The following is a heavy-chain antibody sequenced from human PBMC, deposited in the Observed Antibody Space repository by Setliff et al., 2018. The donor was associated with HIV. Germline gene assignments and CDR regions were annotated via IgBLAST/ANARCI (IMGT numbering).Heavy chain of an antibody. CDR1: GFTFSSYG. CDR3: AKDPYGGKGYFQY. V-gene: IGHV3-33*06. J-gene: IGHJ1*01. Sequence: LRLSCAASGFTFSSYGMHWVRQAPGKGLEWVAVIWYDGSNKNYADSVKGRFTISRDNPKKTLYLQMNSLRAEDTAVYYCAKDPYGGKGYFQYWGQGTLVTVSS. CDR2: IWYDGSNK. D-gene: IGHD4-17*01.